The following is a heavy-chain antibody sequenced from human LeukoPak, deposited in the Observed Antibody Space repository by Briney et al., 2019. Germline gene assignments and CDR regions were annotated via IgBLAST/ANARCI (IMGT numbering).Heavy chain of an antibody. CDR1: GGSFSGYY. J-gene: IGHJ4*02. D-gene: IGHD3-3*01. V-gene: IGHV4-34*01. Sequence: SETLSLTCAVYGGSFSGYYWSWIRQPPGKGLEWIGEINHSGGTNYNPSLKSRVTISVDTSKNQSSLKLSSVTAADTAVYYCARGSRGDDFWSGPHYYFDYWGQGTLVTVSS. CDR2: INHSGGT. CDR3: ARGSRGDDFWSGPHYYFDY.